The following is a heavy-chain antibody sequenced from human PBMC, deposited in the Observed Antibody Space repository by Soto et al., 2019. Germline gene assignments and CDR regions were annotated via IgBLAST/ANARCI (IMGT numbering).Heavy chain of an antibody. CDR3: ARSLRGGDSTAMVTLLDY. D-gene: IGHD5-18*01. CDR1: GGSFSGYY. CDR2: INHSGST. V-gene: IGHV4-34*01. J-gene: IGHJ4*02. Sequence: PSETLSLTCAVYGGSFSGYYWSWIRQPPGKGLEWIGEINHSGSTNYNPSLKSRVTISVDTSKNQFSLKLSSVTAADTAVYYCARSLRGGDSTAMVTLLDYWGQGTLVTVSS.